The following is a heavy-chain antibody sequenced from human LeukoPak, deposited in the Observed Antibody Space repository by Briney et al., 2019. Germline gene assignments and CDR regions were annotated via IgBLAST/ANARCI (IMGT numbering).Heavy chain of an antibody. CDR1: GGSISSYY. J-gene: IGHJ4*02. CDR3: ARRAAGENYFDY. Sequence: SETLSLTCSVSGGSISSYYWSWIRRPPGKGPEWIGYIYYSGGNTHYNPSLKSRVTISVDTSKNQFSLKLSSMTAADTAVYFCARRAAGENYFDYWGQGALVTVSS. D-gene: IGHD1-26*01. V-gene: IGHV4-59*08. CDR2: IYYSGGNT.